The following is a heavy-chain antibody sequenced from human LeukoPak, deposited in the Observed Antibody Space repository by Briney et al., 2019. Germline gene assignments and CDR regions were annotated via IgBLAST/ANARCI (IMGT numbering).Heavy chain of an antibody. Sequence: SETLSLTCTVSGGSISSYYWSWIRQPAGKGLEWIGRIYTSGSTNYNPSLKSRVTISVDTSKNQFSLKLSSVTAADTAAYYCARSLVRGVREIEGKFDPWGQGTLVTVSS. CDR2: IYTSGST. CDR1: GGSISSYY. J-gene: IGHJ5*02. CDR3: ARSLVRGVREIEGKFDP. V-gene: IGHV4-4*07. D-gene: IGHD3-10*01.